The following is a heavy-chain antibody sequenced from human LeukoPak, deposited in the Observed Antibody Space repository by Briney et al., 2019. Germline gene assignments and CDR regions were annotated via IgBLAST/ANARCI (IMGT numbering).Heavy chain of an antibody. Sequence: PSETLSLTCTVSGGSISSYYWSWIRQPPGKGLEWIGYIYYSGSTNYNPSLKSRVTISVDTSKNQFSLKLSSVTAADTAVYYCARMSLDFDWFNPHHAFDIWGQGTMVTVSS. V-gene: IGHV4-59*01. J-gene: IGHJ3*02. D-gene: IGHD3-9*01. CDR2: IYYSGST. CDR1: GGSISSYY. CDR3: ARMSLDFDWFNPHHAFDI.